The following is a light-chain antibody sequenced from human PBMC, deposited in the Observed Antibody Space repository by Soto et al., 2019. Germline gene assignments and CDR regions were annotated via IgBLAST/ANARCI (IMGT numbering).Light chain of an antibody. J-gene: IGKJ1*01. CDR1: QSISIW. CDR2: KAS. Sequence: DIQMTQSPSSLSASVGDRVTITCRASQSISIWLAWYQQKPGKAPKRLIYKASSLEGGVPSRFSGSGSGTEFTLTISSLQPDDFATYCCQQYNSYSWTFGQGTKVDIK. V-gene: IGKV1-5*03. CDR3: QQYNSYSWT.